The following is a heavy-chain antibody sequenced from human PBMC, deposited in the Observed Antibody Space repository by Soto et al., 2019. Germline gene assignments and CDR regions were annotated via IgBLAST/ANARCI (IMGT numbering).Heavy chain of an antibody. D-gene: IGHD2-15*01. V-gene: IGHV1-46*03. CDR3: ARGYCSGGSCYSRRSWFDP. CDR1: GYTFTSYY. CDR2: INPSGGST. J-gene: IGHJ5*02. Sequence: ASVKVSCKASGYTFTSYYMHWVRQAPGQGLEWMGIINPSGGSTGYAQKFQGRVTMTRDTSTSTVYMELSSLRSEDTAVYYCARGYCSGGSCYSRRSWFDPWGQGTLVTVSS.